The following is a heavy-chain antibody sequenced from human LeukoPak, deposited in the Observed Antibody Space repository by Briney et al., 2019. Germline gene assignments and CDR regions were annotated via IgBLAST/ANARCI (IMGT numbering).Heavy chain of an antibody. D-gene: IGHD5-12*01. CDR3: ARDRAVATIGGVDY. CDR1: GYTFTGYY. J-gene: IGHJ4*02. Sequence: ASVKVSCKASGYTFTGYYMRWVRQAPGQGLEWMGWISPNSGGTNYAQKFQGRVTMTRDTSISTAYMELSSLRSDDTAVYYCARDRAVATIGGVDYWGQGTLVTVSS. CDR2: ISPNSGGT. V-gene: IGHV1-2*02.